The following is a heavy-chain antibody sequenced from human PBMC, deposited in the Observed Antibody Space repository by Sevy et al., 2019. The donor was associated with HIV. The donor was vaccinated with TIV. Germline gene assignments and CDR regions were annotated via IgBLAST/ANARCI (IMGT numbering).Heavy chain of an antibody. CDR1: GGSITSKNYF. D-gene: IGHD5-18*01. V-gene: IGHV4-39*01. Sequence: SETLSLTCSVSGGSITSKNYFWAWIRQSPGKGLEWIGSIYHSGSTYHSPSLQSRVGISVDTSRRNFSLKLSSVTATETAVYYCARHSFKHGYRPHYFDYWSQGTLVTVSS. J-gene: IGHJ4*02. CDR2: IYHSGST. CDR3: ARHSFKHGYRPHYFDY.